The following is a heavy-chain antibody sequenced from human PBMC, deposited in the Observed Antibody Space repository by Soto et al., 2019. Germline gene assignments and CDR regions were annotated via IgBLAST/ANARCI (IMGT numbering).Heavy chain of an antibody. V-gene: IGHV5-51*01. CDR2: IYPGDSDT. Sequence: GESLKISCKGSGYPFTSHWIARVRQMPGKGLEWMGIIYPGDSDTVYNPSIQGQVTMSAETSINSAYLQSRNLNASDTAMYYCSSRAPSRSGMNYYGMDVWGQGTTVTVSS. D-gene: IGHD3-10*01. CDR3: SSRAPSRSGMNYYGMDV. CDR1: GYPFTSHW. J-gene: IGHJ6*02.